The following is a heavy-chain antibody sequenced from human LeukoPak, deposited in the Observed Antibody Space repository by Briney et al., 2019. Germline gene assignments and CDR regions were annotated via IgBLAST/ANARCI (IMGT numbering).Heavy chain of an antibody. CDR1: GFTFSSYE. CDR2: ISSSGSTI. D-gene: IGHD2-2*01. J-gene: IGHJ6*03. Sequence: GGSLRLSCAASGFTFSSYEMNWVRQAPGKGLEWVSYISSSGSTIYYADSVKGRFTISRDNAKNSLYLQMNSLRAEDTAVYYCARAIGDIVVVPATDGYMDVWGKGTTVTISS. CDR3: ARAIGDIVVVPATDGYMDV. V-gene: IGHV3-48*03.